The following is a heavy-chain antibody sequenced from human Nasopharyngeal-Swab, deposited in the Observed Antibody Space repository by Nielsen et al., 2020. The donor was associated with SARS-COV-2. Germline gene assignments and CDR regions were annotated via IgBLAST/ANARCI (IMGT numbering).Heavy chain of an antibody. CDR1: AGTFSSYA. D-gene: IGHD3-10*01. Sequence: SVKVSCKASAGTFSSYAVSWVRPAPGQGLEWMGGIIPIFGTANYAQKFQGRVTITADESTSTAFMELSSLRSEDTAVYYCAGWITMIRGATFDIWGQGTMVTVSS. CDR3: AGWITMIRGATFDI. J-gene: IGHJ3*02. V-gene: IGHV1-69*13. CDR2: IIPIFGTA.